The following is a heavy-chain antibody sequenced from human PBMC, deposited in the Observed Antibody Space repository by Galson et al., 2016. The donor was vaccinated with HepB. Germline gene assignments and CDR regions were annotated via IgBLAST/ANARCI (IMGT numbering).Heavy chain of an antibody. CDR1: GFTFSNHG. J-gene: IGHJ4*02. Sequence: SLRLSCAASGFTFSNHGMHWVRQAPGKGLECVAVIWADGGNKYYVDAVKGRFTISRDNSKNTVYLQMNSLRADDTAVYYCARDRYTGSYIIDYWGQGTLVTVSS. CDR2: IWADGGNK. CDR3: ARDRYTGSYIIDY. V-gene: IGHV3-33*01. D-gene: IGHD1-26*01.